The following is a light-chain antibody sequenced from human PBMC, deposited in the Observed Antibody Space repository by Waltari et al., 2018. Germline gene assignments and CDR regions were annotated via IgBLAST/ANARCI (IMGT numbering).Light chain of an antibody. CDR2: DVN. J-gene: IGLJ1*01. V-gene: IGLV2-11*01. CDR3: CSYAGSYTYV. Sequence: QSALTPPRSVSGSPGQSVTISCTGTSSVVGGYNYVSWHQQHPGKAPKLMIYDVNKRPSGVPDRFSGSKSGNTASLTISGLQAEDEADYYCCSYAGSYTYVFGTGTEVTVL. CDR1: SSVVGGYNY.